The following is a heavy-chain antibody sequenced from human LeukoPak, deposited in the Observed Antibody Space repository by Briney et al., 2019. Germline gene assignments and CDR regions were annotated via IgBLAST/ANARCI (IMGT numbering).Heavy chain of an antibody. V-gene: IGHV3-23*01. J-gene: IGHJ4*02. CDR3: AKDRVGATLYFDY. CDR2: ISGSGAVT. D-gene: IGHD1-26*01. CDR1: GFSFSNYG. Sequence: GGSLRLSCAASGFSFSNYGMSWVRQAPGKGLEWVSAISGSGAVTYYADSVKGRFTISRDNSKNTVYLQMNSLRAEDTAVYYCAKDRVGATLYFDYWGQXTXVTVS.